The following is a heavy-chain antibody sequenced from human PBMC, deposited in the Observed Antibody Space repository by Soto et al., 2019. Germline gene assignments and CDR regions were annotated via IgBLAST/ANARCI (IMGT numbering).Heavy chain of an antibody. Sequence: PSETLSLTCTVSGGSISSGDYYWSWIRQPPGKGLEWIGYIYYSGSTYYNPSLKSRVTISVDTSKNQFSLKLSSVTTADTAVYYCARDHSYYYDSSGYSALNYYYGMDVWGQGTTVTVSS. V-gene: IGHV4-30-4*01. CDR3: ARDHSYYYDSSGYSALNYYYGMDV. CDR1: GGSISSGDYY. D-gene: IGHD3-22*01. CDR2: IYYSGST. J-gene: IGHJ6*02.